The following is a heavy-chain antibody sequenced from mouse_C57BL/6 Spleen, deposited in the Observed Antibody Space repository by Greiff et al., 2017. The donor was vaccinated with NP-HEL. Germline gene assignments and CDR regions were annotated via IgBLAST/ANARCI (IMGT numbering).Heavy chain of an antibody. V-gene: IGHV14-4*01. D-gene: IGHD1-1*01. CDR1: GFNIKDDY. CDR3: TTKDYYGSSYGAMDY. CDR2: IDPENGDT. Sequence: EVQLQQSGAELVRPGASVKLSCTASGFNIKDDYMHWVKQRPEQGLEWIGWIDPENGDTEYASKFQGKATITADTSSNTAYLQLSSLTSEDTAVYYCTTKDYYGSSYGAMDYWGQGTSVTVSS. J-gene: IGHJ4*01.